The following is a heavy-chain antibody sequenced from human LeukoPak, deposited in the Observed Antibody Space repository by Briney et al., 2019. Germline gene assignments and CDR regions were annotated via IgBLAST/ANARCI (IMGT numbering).Heavy chain of an antibody. D-gene: IGHD3-10*01. CDR1: GFTFSSYS. Sequence: PGGSLRLSCAASGFTFSSYSMNWVRQAPGKGLEWVSSISSSSSYIYYADSVKGRFTISRDNAKNSLYLQMNSLRAEDTAVYYCARDLGTYSHSRPPSDYWGQGTLVTVSS. J-gene: IGHJ4*02. CDR3: ARDLGTYSHSRPPSDY. V-gene: IGHV3-21*01. CDR2: ISSSSSYI.